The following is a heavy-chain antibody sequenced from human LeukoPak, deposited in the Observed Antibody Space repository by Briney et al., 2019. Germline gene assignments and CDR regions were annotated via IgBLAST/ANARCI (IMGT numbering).Heavy chain of an antibody. CDR2: ISSSSSTI. V-gene: IGHV3-48*01. D-gene: IGHD1-26*01. J-gene: IGHJ4*02. Sequence: GGSLRLSCAASGFTFSSYSMNWVRQAPGKGLEWVSYISSSSSTIYYADSVKGRLTISRDNAKNSLYLQMNSLRAEDTAVYYCAGQGYSGSYYLDYWGQGTLVTVSS. CDR1: GFTFSSYS. CDR3: AGQGYSGSYYLDY.